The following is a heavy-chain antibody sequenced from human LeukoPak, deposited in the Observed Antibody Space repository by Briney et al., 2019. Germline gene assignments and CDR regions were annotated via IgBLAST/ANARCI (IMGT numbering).Heavy chain of an antibody. CDR3: ARDRVVAAAGTSGMDV. Sequence: GGSLRLSCAASGFTFSSYAMHRVRQAPGKGLEWVAVISYDGSDKYYADSVKGRFTISRDNSKNTLYLQMNSLRAEDTAVYYCARDRVVAAAGTSGMDVWGQGTTVTVSS. J-gene: IGHJ6*02. V-gene: IGHV3-30-3*01. CDR2: ISYDGSDK. CDR1: GFTFSSYA. D-gene: IGHD6-13*01.